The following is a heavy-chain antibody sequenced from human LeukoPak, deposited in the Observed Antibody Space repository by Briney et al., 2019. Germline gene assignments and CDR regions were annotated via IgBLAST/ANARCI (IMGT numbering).Heavy chain of an antibody. D-gene: IGHD6-13*01. Sequence: GGSLRLSCAGSGFTFSSYSMTWVRQAPGKGLEWVSCISSSSSTIYYADSVKGRFTISRDNAKNSLYLQMNSLRAEDTAVYYCARDAIAAAGTWGQGTLVTVSS. CDR1: GFTFSSYS. J-gene: IGHJ4*02. CDR3: ARDAIAAAGT. CDR2: ISSSSSTI. V-gene: IGHV3-48*01.